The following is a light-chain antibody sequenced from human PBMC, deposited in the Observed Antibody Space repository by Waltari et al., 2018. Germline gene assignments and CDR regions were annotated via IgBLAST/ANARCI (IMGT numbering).Light chain of an antibody. Sequence: DIVMTQSPDSLAVSLGEKATINCKSSQSVLYSSNNKNYLAWYQQKPGQPPKLLIYWASTRESGVPDRFSGSGSGTDVTLTISSLQAEDVAGYYCQQYYSTPYTFGQGTKLEIK. J-gene: IGKJ2*01. CDR3: QQYYSTPYT. V-gene: IGKV4-1*01. CDR1: QSVLYSSNNKNY. CDR2: WAS.